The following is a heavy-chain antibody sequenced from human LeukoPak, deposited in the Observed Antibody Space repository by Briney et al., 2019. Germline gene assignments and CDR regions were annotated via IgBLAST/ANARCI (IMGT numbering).Heavy chain of an antibody. CDR2: LYYSRST. J-gene: IGHJ5*02. CDR3: ARFSPSIAARKDWFDP. CDR1: GGSISSGGYY. D-gene: IGHD6-6*01. Sequence: SETLSLTCTVSGGSISSGGYYWSWIRQHPGKGLEWIRYLYYSRSTYYNPSLKSRVTISVDTSKNQFSLKLSSVTAADTAVYYCARFSPSIAARKDWFDPWGQGTLVTVSS. V-gene: IGHV4-31*03.